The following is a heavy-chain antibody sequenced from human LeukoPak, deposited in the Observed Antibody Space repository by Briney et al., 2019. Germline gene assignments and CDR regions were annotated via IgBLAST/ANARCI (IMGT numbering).Heavy chain of an antibody. CDR1: GFTVSSNY. V-gene: IGHV3-66*01. CDR2: IYSGGTT. CDR3: ARDRGYSYGPPDY. J-gene: IGHJ4*02. D-gene: IGHD5-18*01. Sequence: PGRSLRLSCAASGFTVSSNYMSWVRQAPGKGLEWVSLIYSGGTTYYADSVKGRFTISRDNSKNTLYLQMNSLRAEDTAVYFCARDRGYSYGPPDYWGQGTLVTVSS.